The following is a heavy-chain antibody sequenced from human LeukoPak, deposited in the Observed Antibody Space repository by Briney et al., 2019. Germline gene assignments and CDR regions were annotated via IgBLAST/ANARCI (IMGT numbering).Heavy chain of an antibody. V-gene: IGHV3-23*01. CDR3: ANVLEDRLGPVIPKGHFDY. Sequence: GGSLRLSCAASGFTFSSYAMSWVRQAPGKGLEWVSAISGSGGSTYYADSVKGRFTISRDNSKNTLYLQMNSLRAEDTAVYYCANVLEDRLGPVIPKGHFDYWGQGTLVTVSS. CDR2: ISGSGGST. CDR1: GFTFSSYA. J-gene: IGHJ4*02. D-gene: IGHD2-15*01.